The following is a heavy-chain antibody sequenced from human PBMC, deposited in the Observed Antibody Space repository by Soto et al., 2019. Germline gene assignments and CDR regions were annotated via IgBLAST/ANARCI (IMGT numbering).Heavy chain of an antibody. V-gene: IGHV4-39*01. CDR3: ATTSSGYPY. CDR1: GGSISSSSYY. Sequence: QLQPQESGPGLVRPSETLSLTCTVTGGSISSSSYYWGWIRQSPGKGLEWIGSWHNCGVTYYNPSLKSRSTNLVDKSKNQFSLKLSSVTAADTALYYCATTSSGYPYCGQGTLVTVSS. J-gene: IGHJ4*02. D-gene: IGHD3-22*01. CDR2: WHNCGVT.